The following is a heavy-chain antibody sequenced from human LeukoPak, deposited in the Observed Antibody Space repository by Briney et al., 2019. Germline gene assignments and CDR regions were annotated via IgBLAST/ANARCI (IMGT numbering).Heavy chain of an antibody. V-gene: IGHV1-3*01. CDR1: GYTFTSYA. CDR2: INAGNGST. CDR3: SRDDY. J-gene: IGHJ4*02. Sequence: ASVKVSCKASGYTFTSYAMHWVRQAPGQRLEWMGWINAGNGSTKYSQKFQGRVTMTTDTSTSTAYMDLSSLRSDDTAVYYCSRDDYWGQGTLVTVSS.